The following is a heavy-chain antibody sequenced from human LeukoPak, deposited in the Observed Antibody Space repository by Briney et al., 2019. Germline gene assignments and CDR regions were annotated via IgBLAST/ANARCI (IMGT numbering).Heavy chain of an antibody. CDR3: ARRRYYDSSGYLE. Sequence: SETLSLTCTIFGDSVSRSDSYWDWIRQPPGKGLEWIGTIYYSGRTYYSPSLKSRVTLSTDMSNSQFSLILSSVTAADTALYFCARRRYYDSSGYLEWGQGTLVTVSS. D-gene: IGHD3-22*01. CDR2: IYYSGRT. V-gene: IGHV4-39*01. CDR1: GDSVSRSDSY. J-gene: IGHJ1*01.